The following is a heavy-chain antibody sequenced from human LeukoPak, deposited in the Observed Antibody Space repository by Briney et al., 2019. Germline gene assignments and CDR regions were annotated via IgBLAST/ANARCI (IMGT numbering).Heavy chain of an antibody. D-gene: IGHD3-22*01. CDR3: ARGPHNDTQSMDV. V-gene: IGHV3-30-3*01. CDR2: ISYDGSNK. Sequence: GGSLRLSCAASGFTFSSYAMHWVRQAPGKGLEWVAVISYDGSNKYYADSVKGRFTISRDNSKNTLYLQMNSLRAEDTAVYYCARGPHNDTQSMDVWGQGTTVTVSS. J-gene: IGHJ6*02. CDR1: GFTFSSYA.